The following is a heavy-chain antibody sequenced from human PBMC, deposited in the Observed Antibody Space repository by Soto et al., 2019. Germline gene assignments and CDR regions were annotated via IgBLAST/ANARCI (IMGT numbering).Heavy chain of an antibody. CDR2: TYYRSKWFH. D-gene: IGHD3-10*01. V-gene: IGHV6-1*01. J-gene: IGHJ3*01. CDR1: GDSVSSDITS. CDR3: ARGNALDV. Sequence: QGQLQQSGPGLVKPSQTLSLTCAISGDSVSSDITSWNWIRQSPSRGLEWLGRTYYRSKWFHDYAAAVKRRSTVNTDPSKKPFAMELNSMTPDATAVYYCARGNALDVWGQGTVVTVSS.